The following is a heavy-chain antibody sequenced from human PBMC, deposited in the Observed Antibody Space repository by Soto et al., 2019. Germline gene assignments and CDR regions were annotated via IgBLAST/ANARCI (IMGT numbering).Heavy chain of an antibody. Sequence: GGSLRLSCAASGFTFSSYAMSWVRQAPGKGLEWVSAISGSGGSTYYADSVKGRFTISRDNSKNTLYLQMNSLRAEDTAVYYCAKEWVYYYSSGYVVEYWGQGSLVTVSS. V-gene: IGHV3-23*01. D-gene: IGHD3-22*01. CDR1: GFTFSSYA. CDR3: AKEWVYYYSSGYVVEY. J-gene: IGHJ4*02. CDR2: ISGSGGST.